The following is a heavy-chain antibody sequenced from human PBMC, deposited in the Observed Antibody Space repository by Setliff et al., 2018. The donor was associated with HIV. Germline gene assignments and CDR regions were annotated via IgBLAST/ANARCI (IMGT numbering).Heavy chain of an antibody. CDR1: GFIFSSYG. Sequence: GSLRLSCAASGFIFSSYGMHWVRQAPGKGLEWVANINQDGSHKYYVDSVKGRFTISRDNAKNSLFLQMDSLRDEDTAVYYCTGGTGWLITSWGQGTLVTVSS. J-gene: IGHJ5*02. CDR2: INQDGSHK. D-gene: IGHD6-19*01. V-gene: IGHV3-7*01. CDR3: TGGTGWLITS.